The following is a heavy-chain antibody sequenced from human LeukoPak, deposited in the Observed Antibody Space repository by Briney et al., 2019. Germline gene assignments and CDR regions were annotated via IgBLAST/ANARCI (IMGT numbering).Heavy chain of an antibody. CDR2: INHSGST. J-gene: IGHJ3*02. CDR3: ARSRITMVRGVIGDAFDI. D-gene: IGHD3-10*01. CDR1: GGSFSGYY. V-gene: IGHV4-34*01. Sequence: SETLSLTCAVYGGSFSGYYWSWIRQPPGKGLEWIGEINHSGSTNYNPSLKSRVTISVDTSKNQFSLKLSSVTAADTAVYYCARSRITMVRGVIGDAFDIWGQGTMVTVSS.